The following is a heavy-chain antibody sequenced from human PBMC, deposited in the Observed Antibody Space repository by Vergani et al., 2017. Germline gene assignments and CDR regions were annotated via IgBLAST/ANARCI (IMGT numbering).Heavy chain of an antibody. CDR3: TTDXRYCGDGACYGLRYHHYYGMYV. D-gene: IGHD2-21*01. CDR1: GFSFRNAW. V-gene: IGHV3-15*07. Sequence: EVQLVESGGGIVKPGGSLRLSCVASGFSFRNAWMNWVRRTPGKGLEWVGRIKSTFDRVTTDYAAAAKCRFTISRDDSKNTLLLKLNDLKTEDIDVYYWTTDXRYCGDGACYGLRYHHYYGMYVRRQGRTVTDSS. J-gene: IGHJ6*01. CDR2: IKSTFDRVTT.